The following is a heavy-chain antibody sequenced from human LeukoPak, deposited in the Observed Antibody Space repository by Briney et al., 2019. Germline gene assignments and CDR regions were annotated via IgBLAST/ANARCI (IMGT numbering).Heavy chain of an antibody. CDR3: ARDRAALARMGGMDV. CDR2: ISRSSSHI. J-gene: IGHJ6*02. Sequence: PGGSLRLSCAASGFTFSTYDMTWVRQAPGKGLEWVSYISRSSSHIYYADSMKGRLTISRDNAKSSLYLQMDSLRDEDTAIYYCARDRAALARMGGMDVWGQGTTVTVFS. D-gene: IGHD5-12*01. CDR1: GFTFSTYD. V-gene: IGHV3-21*01.